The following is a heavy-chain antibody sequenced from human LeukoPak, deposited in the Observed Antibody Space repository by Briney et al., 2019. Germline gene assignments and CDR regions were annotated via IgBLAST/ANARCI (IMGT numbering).Heavy chain of an antibody. CDR1: GFPFSAFW. J-gene: IGHJ4*02. D-gene: IGHD6-25*01. CDR3: ARGGYSGSYYRFS. V-gene: IGHV3-74*01. CDR2: TSKDGSHT. Sequence: GGSLRLSCPASGFPFSAFWMHWVRQTPGKGPDWLSRTSKDGSHTVYADSAKGRFTASRDNSKNTVYLEVTNMRPEDTAVYYCARGGYSGSYYRFSWGQGTPVTVAS.